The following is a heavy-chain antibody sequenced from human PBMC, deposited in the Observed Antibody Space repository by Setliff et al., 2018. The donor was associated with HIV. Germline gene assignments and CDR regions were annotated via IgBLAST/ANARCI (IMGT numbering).Heavy chain of an antibody. CDR2: ITDSGGS. J-gene: IGHJ1*01. D-gene: IGHD1-26*01. Sequence: SETLSLTCAVYGVSFSGYYWTWIRQSPGKGLEWIGEITDSGGSKYNPSLESRVTISVDTSKNQFSLNLTSVTVADTGIYYCASPYSGSYSGFQYWGQGTLVTVSS. V-gene: IGHV4-34*01. CDR3: ASPYSGSYSGFQY. CDR1: GVSFSGYY.